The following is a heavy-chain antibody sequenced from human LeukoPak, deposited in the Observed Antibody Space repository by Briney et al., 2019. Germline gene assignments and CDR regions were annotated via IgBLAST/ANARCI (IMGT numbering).Heavy chain of an antibody. CDR3: ARRVSSGYSDY. V-gene: IGHV4-4*02. CDR1: GGSISSSNW. J-gene: IGHJ4*02. D-gene: IGHD3-22*01. Sequence: SETLSLTCAVSGGSISSSNWWSWVRQPPGKGLEWIGEIYHSGSTNYNPSLKSRVTISIDTSKNQFSLKLSSVTAADTALYYCARRVSSGYSDYWGQGTLVTVSS. CDR2: IYHSGST.